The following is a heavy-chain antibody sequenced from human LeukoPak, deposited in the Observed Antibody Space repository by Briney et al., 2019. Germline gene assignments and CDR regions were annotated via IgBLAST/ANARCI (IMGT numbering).Heavy chain of an antibody. V-gene: IGHV4-59*01. Sequence: SETLSLTCTVSGGSISSYYWSWIRQPPGKVLEWIGYIYYSGSTNYNPSLKSRVTISVDTSKNQFSLKLSSVTAADTAVYYCARVANYDFWSGYGNYFDYWGQGTLVTVSS. CDR2: IYYSGST. D-gene: IGHD3-3*01. CDR3: ARVANYDFWSGYGNYFDY. CDR1: GGSISSYY. J-gene: IGHJ4*02.